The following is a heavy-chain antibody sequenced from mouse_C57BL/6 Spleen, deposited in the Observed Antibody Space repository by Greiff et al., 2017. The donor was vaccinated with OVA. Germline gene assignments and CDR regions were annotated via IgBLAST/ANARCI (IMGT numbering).Heavy chain of an antibody. V-gene: IGHV3-8*01. J-gene: IGHJ1*03. CDR3: ARRTEAYHGSSFLYWYFDV. CDR2: ISYSGIT. D-gene: IGHD1-1*01. CDR1: GYSITIDY. Sequence: VQLQHSGPGLAKPSQTLSLTCSVTGYSITIDYWNWIRKFPGNKLEYMGYISYSGITYYNPSLKSRISITRDTSKNQYYLQLNSVTTEDTATYYCARRTEAYHGSSFLYWYFDVWGTGTAVTVSS.